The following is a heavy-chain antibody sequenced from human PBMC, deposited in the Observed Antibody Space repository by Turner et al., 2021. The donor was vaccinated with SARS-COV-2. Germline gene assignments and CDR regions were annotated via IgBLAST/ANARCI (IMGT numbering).Heavy chain of an antibody. CDR3: AKRGQVFGVVEWPYYYYMDV. D-gene: IGHD3-3*01. CDR1: GFSFSIYG. CDR2: ISGSGGHT. J-gene: IGHJ6*03. Sequence: EVKLLEFGGGLVQPGGSLRLSCAASGFSFSIYGINWVRQAPGKGLEWVAAISGSGGHTYYADSVKGRFTISRDNSQNTLYMQMNSLRAEDTAVYYCAKRGQVFGVVEWPYYYYMDVWGKGTTVIVSS. V-gene: IGHV3-23*01.